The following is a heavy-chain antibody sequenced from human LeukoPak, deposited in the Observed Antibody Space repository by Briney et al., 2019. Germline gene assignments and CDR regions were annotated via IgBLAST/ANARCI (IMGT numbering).Heavy chain of an antibody. V-gene: IGHV4-59*01. Sequence: SETLSLTCTVSGGSISSYYWSWIRQPPGKGLEWIGYIYYSGSTNYNPSLKSRVTISVDTSKNQFPLKLSSVTAADTAVYYCARADFDWLLFDYWGQGTLVTVSS. J-gene: IGHJ4*02. CDR1: GGSISSYY. CDR3: ARADFDWLLFDY. D-gene: IGHD3-9*01. CDR2: IYYSGST.